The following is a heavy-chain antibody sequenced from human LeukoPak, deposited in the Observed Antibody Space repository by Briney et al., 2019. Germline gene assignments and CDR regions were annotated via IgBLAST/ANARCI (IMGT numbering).Heavy chain of an antibody. D-gene: IGHD3-10*01. CDR1: GFTFDDYA. CDR2: ISWNSGSI. Sequence: GGSLRLSCAASGFTFDDYAMHWVRQAPGKGLEWVSGISWNSGSIGYADSVKGRFTISRDNAKNSLYLQMNSLRAEDTALYYCAKDLSDYYGSGSYSAWGQGTLVTVSS. V-gene: IGHV3-9*01. CDR3: AKDLSDYYGSGSYSA. J-gene: IGHJ5*02.